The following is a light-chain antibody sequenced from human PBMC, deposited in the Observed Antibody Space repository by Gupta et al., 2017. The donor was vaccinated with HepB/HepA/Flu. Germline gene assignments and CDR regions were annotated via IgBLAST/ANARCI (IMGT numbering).Light chain of an antibody. CDR2: GAS. J-gene: IGKJ1*01. V-gene: IGKV3-20*01. CDR1: QSVSSSY. CDR3: HQYCSSPPT. Sequence: EMVLTQSPGTLSLSPGERATLSCRASQSVSSSYLAWYQQKPGQAPRLLIYGASSRATGIPDRFSGSGSGTEFTLTISRLEPEDFAVYYCHQYCSSPPTFGQGTKVEIK.